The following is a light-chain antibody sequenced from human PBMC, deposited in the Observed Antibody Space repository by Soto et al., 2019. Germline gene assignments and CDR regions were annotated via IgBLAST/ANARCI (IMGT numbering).Light chain of an antibody. CDR2: EVN. CDR3: SSYTSTYTVI. CDR1: SSDVGGYNY. V-gene: IGLV2-14*01. Sequence: QSALTQPASVSGSPGQSITISCTGTSSDVGGYNYVSWFQQHPGKAPKLMIYEVNTRPSGVSNRFSGSKSGNTASLTISGLQAEDEADYYCSSYTSTYTVIFGGGTKLTVL. J-gene: IGLJ2*01.